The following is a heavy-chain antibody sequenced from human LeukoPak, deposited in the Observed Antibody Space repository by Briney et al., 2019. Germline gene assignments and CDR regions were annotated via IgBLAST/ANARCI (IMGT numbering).Heavy chain of an antibody. J-gene: IGHJ3*02. CDR2: ISSSGST. CDR1: GGSISSGTYF. V-gene: IGHV4-61*02. D-gene: IGHD3-22*01. Sequence: SQTLSLTCTVSGGSISSGTYFWTWIRQPAGKGLEWIGRISSSGSTNYNPSLKSRVTISVDTSKNQFSLKPSSVTAADTAVYFCARGPYSYDSSGAFDIWGQGTMVTVSS. CDR3: ARGPYSYDSSGAFDI.